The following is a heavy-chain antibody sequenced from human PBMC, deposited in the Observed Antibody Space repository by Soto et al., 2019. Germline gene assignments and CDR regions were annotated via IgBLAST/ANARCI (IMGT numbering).Heavy chain of an antibody. J-gene: IGHJ4*02. D-gene: IGHD6-13*01. CDR3: ARGQKGYSSSWYVD. V-gene: IGHV4-34*01. Sequence: QVQLQQWGAGLLKPSETLSLTCAVYGRSFSGYYWSWIRQPPGKGLEWIGEINHVGGTNYNPSLKSRLTISVDTSKNQFSLKVNSVTAADTAVYYCARGQKGYSSSWYVDWGQGTPVTVSS. CDR2: INHVGGT. CDR1: GRSFSGYY.